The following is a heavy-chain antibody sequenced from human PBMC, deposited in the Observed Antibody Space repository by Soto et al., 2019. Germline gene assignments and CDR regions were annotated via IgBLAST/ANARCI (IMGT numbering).Heavy chain of an antibody. J-gene: IGHJ2*01. V-gene: IGHV3-48*02. CDR1: GFTFSSYS. D-gene: IGHD3-22*01. CDR3: ARPHPSYYYDSSGYPNWYFDL. CDR2: ISSRSSTI. Sequence: PGGSLSLSCAASGFTFSSYSMNWVRQAPGKGLEWVSYISSRSSTIYYADSVKGRFTISRDNAKNSLYLQMNSLRDEDTAVYYCARPHPSYYYDSSGYPNWYFDLWGRGTLVTVS.